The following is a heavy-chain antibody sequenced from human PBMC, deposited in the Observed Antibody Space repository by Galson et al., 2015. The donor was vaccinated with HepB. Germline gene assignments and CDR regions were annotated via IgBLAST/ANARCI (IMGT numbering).Heavy chain of an antibody. CDR3: ARGQYYYDSSGYYAPFFQH. J-gene: IGHJ1*01. Sequence: SETLSLTCAVYGGSFSGYYWSWVRQPPGKGLEWIGEINHSGSTNYNPSLKSRVTISVDTSKNQFSLKLSSVTAADTAVYYCARGQYYYDSSGYYAPFFQHWGQGTLVTVSS. CDR2: INHSGST. D-gene: IGHD3-22*01. CDR1: GGSFSGYY. V-gene: IGHV4-34*01.